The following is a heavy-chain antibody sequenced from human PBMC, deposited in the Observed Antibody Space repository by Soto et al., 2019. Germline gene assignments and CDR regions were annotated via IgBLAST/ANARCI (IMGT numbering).Heavy chain of an antibody. Sequence: QVQLQESGPGLVKPSQTLSLTCTVSGGSISSGGYCWSWIRQHPAKGLEWSGCISNSGSTYYNSSLKSRVTISVDTSANQFSLKLTSVTDADTAVYYCSRGVLLWGQGTLVTVSS. CDR3: SRGVLL. V-gene: IGHV4-31*03. J-gene: IGHJ4*02. CDR1: GGSISSGGYC. CDR2: ISNSGST.